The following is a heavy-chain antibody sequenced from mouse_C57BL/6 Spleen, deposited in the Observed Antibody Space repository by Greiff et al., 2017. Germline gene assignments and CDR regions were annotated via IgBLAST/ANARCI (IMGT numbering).Heavy chain of an antibody. D-gene: IGHD1-1*01. J-gene: IGHJ2*01. CDR2: INYDGSST. CDR3: AREGYYYGSSYFDY. CDR1: GFTFSDYY. V-gene: IGHV5-16*01. Sequence: EVQRVESEGGLVQPGSSMKLSCTASGFTFSDYYMAWVRQVPDKGLEWVANINYDGSSTYYLDTLKSRFIISRDNAKNILYLQMSSLKSEDTATYYCAREGYYYGSSYFDYWGQGTTL.